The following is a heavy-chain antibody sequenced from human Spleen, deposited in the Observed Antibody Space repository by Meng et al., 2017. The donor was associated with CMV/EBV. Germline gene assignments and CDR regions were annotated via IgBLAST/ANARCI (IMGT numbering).Heavy chain of an antibody. V-gene: IGHV3-21*01. D-gene: IGHD3-16*01. CDR2: ISSSSSYI. CDR3: ARVWGSRGYYYYGMDV. Sequence: GESLKISCAASGFTFSSYSMNWVRQAPGKGLEWVSSISSSSSYIYYADSVKGRFTISRDNAKNSLYLQMNSLRAEDTAVYYCARVWGSRGYYYYGMDVWGQGTTVTVSS. CDR1: GFTFSSYS. J-gene: IGHJ6*02.